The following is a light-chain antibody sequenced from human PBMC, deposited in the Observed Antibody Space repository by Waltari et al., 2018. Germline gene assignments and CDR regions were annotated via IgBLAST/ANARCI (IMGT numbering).Light chain of an antibody. Sequence: QFVLTQSPSASASLGASVKLTCTLSSGHSSYSIAWHQQQPEQGPRYLMKVNNDGSHTKGDGIPDRFSGSSSGAERYLTISSLQSEDEADYYCQTWVRGIGWVFGGGTKLTVL. CDR2: VNNDGSH. CDR3: QTWVRGIGWV. CDR1: SGHSSYS. V-gene: IGLV4-69*01. J-gene: IGLJ3*02.